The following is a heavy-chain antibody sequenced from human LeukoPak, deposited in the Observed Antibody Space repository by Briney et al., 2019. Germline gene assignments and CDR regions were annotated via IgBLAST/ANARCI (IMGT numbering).Heavy chain of an antibody. CDR1: GFTFSSYA. CDR2: ISGSGGST. CDR3: AKFGCSGGSCYDAFDI. Sequence: PGGSLRLSCAASGFTFSSYAMSWVRQAPGKGLEWVSAISGSGGSTYYADSVKGRFTISRDNSKNTLYLQMNSLRAEDTAVYYCAKFGCSGGSCYDAFDIWGQGTMVTVSS. V-gene: IGHV3-23*01. J-gene: IGHJ3*02. D-gene: IGHD2-15*01.